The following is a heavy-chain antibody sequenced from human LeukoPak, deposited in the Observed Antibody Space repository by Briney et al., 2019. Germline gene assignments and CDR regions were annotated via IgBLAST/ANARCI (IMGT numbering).Heavy chain of an antibody. J-gene: IGHJ3*02. Sequence: GGSLRLSCAASGFTFSNYWMSWVRQAPGKGLQWVANIKQDGSEKYYVDSVKGRFTISRDNSKNTLYLQMNSLRAEDTAVYYCAKDQLGSGKPWGYVFDIWGQGTMVTVSS. CDR3: AKDQLGSGKPWGYVFDI. CDR2: IKQDGSEK. D-gene: IGHD6-19*01. CDR1: GFTFSNYW. V-gene: IGHV3-7*01.